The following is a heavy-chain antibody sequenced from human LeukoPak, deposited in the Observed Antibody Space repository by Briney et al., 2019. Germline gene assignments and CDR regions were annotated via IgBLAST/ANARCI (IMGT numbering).Heavy chain of an antibody. CDR3: ARDRSEGWFDP. J-gene: IGHJ5*02. Sequence: ASVTVSCKASGYTFTSYGMSWVRQAPGQGLEWMGWISAYNGNTNYAQKLQGRVTMTTDTSTSTAYMELRSLRSDDTAVYYCARDRSEGWFDPWGQGTLVTVSS. V-gene: IGHV1-18*04. CDR1: GYTFTSYG. CDR2: ISAYNGNT.